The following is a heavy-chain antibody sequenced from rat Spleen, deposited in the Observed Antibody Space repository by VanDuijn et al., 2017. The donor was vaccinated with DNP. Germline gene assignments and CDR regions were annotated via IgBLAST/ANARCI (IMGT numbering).Heavy chain of an antibody. J-gene: IGHJ2*01. CDR3: VTRGKYGGYDY. CDR2: IIYDGSSA. CDR1: GFIFSDYA. D-gene: IGHD1-11*01. Sequence: EVQLVESGGGLVRPGNSLRLSCAASGFIFSDYAMAWVRQSPKMGLEWVSTIIYDGSSAFYRDSVQGRFIISRDNAKTTLNLQMDSLRSEDTATYYCVTRGKYGGYDYWGQGVMVTVSS. V-gene: IGHV5S10*01.